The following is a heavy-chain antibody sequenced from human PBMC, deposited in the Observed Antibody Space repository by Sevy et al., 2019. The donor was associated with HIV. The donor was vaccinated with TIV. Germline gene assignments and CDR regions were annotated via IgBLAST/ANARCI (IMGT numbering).Heavy chain of an antibody. J-gene: IGHJ6*02. CDR2: ISYAGRNK. CDR3: AKDFTGYYGMDV. V-gene: IGHV3-30*18. D-gene: IGHD3-9*01. Sequence: GGSLRLSCTVSGIIFATSGMHWVRQAPGKGLEWVAVISYAGRNKFYGDSVKGRFTISRDNSKNILYLQMNSLRVEDTAVYYCAKDFTGYYGMDVWGLGTMVTVSS. CDR1: GIIFATSG.